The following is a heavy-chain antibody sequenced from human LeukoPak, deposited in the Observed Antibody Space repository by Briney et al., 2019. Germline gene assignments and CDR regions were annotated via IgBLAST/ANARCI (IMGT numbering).Heavy chain of an antibody. D-gene: IGHD6-13*01. CDR3: ARGVYIAAAQYGY. Sequence: ETLSLTCTVSGGSISSYYWNWIRQPPGKGLEWIGYIYYSGTTNYNPSLKSRVTISVDTPKNQFSLKLSSVTAADTAVYYCARGVYIAAAQYGYWGQGTLVTVSS. CDR2: IYYSGTT. V-gene: IGHV4-59*01. CDR1: GGSISSYY. J-gene: IGHJ4*02.